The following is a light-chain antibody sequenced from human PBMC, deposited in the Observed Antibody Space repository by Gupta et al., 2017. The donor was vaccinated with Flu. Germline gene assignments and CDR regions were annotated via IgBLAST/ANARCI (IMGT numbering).Light chain of an antibody. CDR1: INDVGAYHS. CDR3: CSYAPTNTLV. J-gene: IGLJ2*01. CDR2: EVG. Sequence: SVTISCTGTINDVGAYHSVSWYQQYPGKAPQLLIFEVGRRPSGIPLRFSGSKSGNTASLTISGLQAEDEADYYCCSYAPTNTLVFGGGTKLTVL. V-gene: IGLV2-11*01.